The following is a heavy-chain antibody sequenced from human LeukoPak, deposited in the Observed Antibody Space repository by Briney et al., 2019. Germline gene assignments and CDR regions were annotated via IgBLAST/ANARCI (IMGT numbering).Heavy chain of an antibody. CDR3: AKDLRGYYYDSSADY. V-gene: IGHV3-23*01. Sequence: GGSLRLSCAASGFTFSSYAMSWVRQAPGKGLEWVSAISGSGGSTYYADSVKGRFTISRDNSRNTLYLQMNSLRAEDTVVYYCAKDLRGYYYDSSADYWGQGTLVTVSS. CDR2: ISGSGGST. J-gene: IGHJ4*02. D-gene: IGHD3-22*01. CDR1: GFTFSSYA.